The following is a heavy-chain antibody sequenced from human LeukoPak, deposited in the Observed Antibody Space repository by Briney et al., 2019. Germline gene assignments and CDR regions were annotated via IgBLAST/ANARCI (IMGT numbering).Heavy chain of an antibody. CDR3: ARLLVVRGVMD. D-gene: IGHD3-10*01. Sequence: PSETLSLTCTVSGGSISSSSYYWGWIRQPPGKGLAWIGSIYYSGSTYYNPSLKSRVTISVDTSKNQFSLKLSSVTAADTAVYYCARLLVVRGVMDWGQGTLVTVSS. J-gene: IGHJ4*02. CDR2: IYYSGST. V-gene: IGHV4-39*01. CDR1: GGSISSSSYY.